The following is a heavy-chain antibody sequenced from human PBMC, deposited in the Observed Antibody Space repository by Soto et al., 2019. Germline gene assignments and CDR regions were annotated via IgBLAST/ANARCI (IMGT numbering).Heavy chain of an antibody. Sequence: PSETLSLTCSVSGGSMRSYYWNWLRQPAGKGLEWIGRIYSRGDTNYNPSVKSRVTMSVDTSKNEFSLRLNSVTAADTAVYYCAGIGEDVYYGMDVWGQGTTVTVSS. V-gene: IGHV4-4*07. CDR1: GGSMRSYY. D-gene: IGHD2-21*01. J-gene: IGHJ6*02. CDR3: AGIGEDVYYGMDV. CDR2: IYSRGDT.